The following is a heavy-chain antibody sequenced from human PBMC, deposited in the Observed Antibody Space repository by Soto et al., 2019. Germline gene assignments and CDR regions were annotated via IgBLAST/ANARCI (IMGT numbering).Heavy chain of an antibody. V-gene: IGHV3-23*01. CDR2: IRGSGGST. D-gene: IGHD5-12*01. J-gene: IGHJ4*02. Sequence: EVQLLESGGGLVQPGGSLRLSCAASGFNFNYYAMSWVRQAPGKGLEWVSAIRGSGGSTYSADSVKGRFTISKDTSKNTLYLQMNNLRAEDTGVYYCAKDGGGFSGYDPFDYWSQGTLVTVSS. CDR1: GFNFNYYA. CDR3: AKDGGGFSGYDPFDY.